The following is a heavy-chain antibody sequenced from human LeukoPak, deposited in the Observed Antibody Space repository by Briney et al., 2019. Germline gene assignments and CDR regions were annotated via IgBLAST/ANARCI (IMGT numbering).Heavy chain of an antibody. CDR3: ARGSGRRGHYDILTGRYWPQYYFDY. V-gene: IGHV1-8*03. CDR1: GYTFTGYY. J-gene: IGHJ4*02. Sequence: ASVKVSCKASGYTFTGYYMHWVRQAPGQGLEWMGWMNPNSGNTGYAQKFQGRVTITRNTSISTAYMELSSLRSEDTAVYYCARGSGRRGHYDILTGRYWPQYYFDYWGQGTLVTVSS. D-gene: IGHD3-9*01. CDR2: MNPNSGNT.